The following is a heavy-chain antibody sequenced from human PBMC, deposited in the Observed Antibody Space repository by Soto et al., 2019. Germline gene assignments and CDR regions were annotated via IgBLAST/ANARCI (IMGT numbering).Heavy chain of an antibody. CDR2: IYTSGNT. V-gene: IGHV4-4*07. CDR3: ARDENGDNGRAFDP. CDR1: GGSISNYY. D-gene: IGHD4-17*01. J-gene: IGHJ5*02. Sequence: SETLSLTCTVPGGSISNYYWSWIRQPAGKGLEWIGRIYTSGNTNYNPSLKGRVTMSVDMSKNQFSLKLSSVAAADTAVYYCARDENGDNGRAFDPWGQGTLVTVSS.